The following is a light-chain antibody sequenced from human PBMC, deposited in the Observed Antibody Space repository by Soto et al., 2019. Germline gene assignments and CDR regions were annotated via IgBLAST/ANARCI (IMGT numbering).Light chain of an antibody. J-gene: IGKJ2*03. V-gene: IGKV2-28*01. CDR2: LGS. Sequence: DIVLTQSPLSLAVTPGEPASIACTSSQPLLKSHEHTYLDWYLQKPGQPPQLLIYLGSNRASGVPDRFSGSGSGTDFTLKISRVEAEDVGIYYCMQALQTARGFGQGTKLEIK. CDR1: QPLLKSHEHTY. CDR3: MQALQTARG.